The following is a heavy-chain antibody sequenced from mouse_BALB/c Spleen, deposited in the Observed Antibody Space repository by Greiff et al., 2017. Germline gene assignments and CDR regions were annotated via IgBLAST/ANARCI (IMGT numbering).Heavy chain of an antibody. J-gene: IGHJ4*01. Sequence: DVKLVESGGGLVKPGGSLKLSCAASGFTFSSYAMSWVRQTPEKRLEWVASISSGGSTYYPDSVKGRFTISRDNARNILYLQMSSLRSEDTAMYYCARDYYGNFYAMDYWGQGTSVTVSS. CDR2: ISSGGST. D-gene: IGHD2-1*01. V-gene: IGHV5-6-5*01. CDR3: ARDYYGNFYAMDY. CDR1: GFTFSSYA.